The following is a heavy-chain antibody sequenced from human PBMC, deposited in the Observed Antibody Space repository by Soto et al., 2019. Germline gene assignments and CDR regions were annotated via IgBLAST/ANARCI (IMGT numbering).Heavy chain of an antibody. Sequence: QVQLEQSGPGLVKPSQTLSLTCKISGGSISSVNHYWSWIRQSPVEGLEWIGYIFDSVTTHYNPSLQGRVNISGDTSQSQFSLTIHSVTVADTAVYYCAIEVSWIGGFDYWCQGTMVTVSS. V-gene: IGHV4-31*02. D-gene: IGHD3-16*01. CDR1: GGSISSVNHY. CDR3: AIEVSWIGGFDY. J-gene: IGHJ4*02. CDR2: IFDSVTT.